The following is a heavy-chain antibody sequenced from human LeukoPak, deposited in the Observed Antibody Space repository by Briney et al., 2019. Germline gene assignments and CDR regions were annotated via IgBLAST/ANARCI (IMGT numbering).Heavy chain of an antibody. J-gene: IGHJ4*02. V-gene: IGHV1-69*13. CDR3: ARERAKYDILTGYFDY. Sequence: ASVKVSCKASGGTFSSYAISWVRQAPGQGLEWMGGIIPIFGTANYAQKFQGRVTITADESTSTAYMELSSLGSEDTAVYYCARERAKYDILTGYFDYWGQGTLVTASS. CDR1: GGTFSSYA. CDR2: IIPIFGTA. D-gene: IGHD3-9*01.